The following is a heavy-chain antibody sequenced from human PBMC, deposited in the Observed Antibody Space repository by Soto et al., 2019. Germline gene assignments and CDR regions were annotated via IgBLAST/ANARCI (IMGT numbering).Heavy chain of an antibody. CDR2: ISGSAGTT. D-gene: IGHD3-22*01. CDR3: ARPYDHNASYLPYDC. Sequence: GGSLRLSCAASGFTFSSYAMSWVRQAPGKGLEWVSEISGSAGTTHYAGSVKGRFTLSRDNSKNTLYIQMNSLRAEDTAVYYCARPYDHNASYLPYDCWGQGTPVTVSS. J-gene: IGHJ4*02. CDR1: GFTFSSYA. V-gene: IGHV3-23*01.